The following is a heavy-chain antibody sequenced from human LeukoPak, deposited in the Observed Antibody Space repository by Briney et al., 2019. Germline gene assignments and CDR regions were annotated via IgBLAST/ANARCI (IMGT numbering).Heavy chain of an antibody. V-gene: IGHV1-3*01. J-gene: IGHJ6*02. D-gene: IGHD4-11*01. CDR3: ARETVTRGFEWDYYYGMDV. CDR1: GYTFTSYA. Sequence: ASVKVSCKASGYTFTSYAMHWVRQAPGQRLEWMGWINGGNGNTKYSQKFQGRVTITRDTSASTDYMELSSLRSEDTAVYYCARETVTRGFEWDYYYGMDVWGQGTTVTVSS. CDR2: INGGNGNT.